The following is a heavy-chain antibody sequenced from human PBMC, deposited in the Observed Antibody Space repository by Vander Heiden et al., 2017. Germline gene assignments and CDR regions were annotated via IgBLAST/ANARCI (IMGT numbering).Heavy chain of an antibody. D-gene: IGHD1-20*01. CDR3: AKDFGDNGFYYGLDV. J-gene: IGHJ6*02. CDR1: GLTFSSTA. V-gene: IGHV3-23*01. Sequence: VQLLESGGGVVQPGWSLRLSCAASGLTFSSTAMNWVRQAPGKGLEWVSVISGSGSNTYYADSVKCRFTISRDNSKNTLYLQMSSLRAEDTAVYYCAKDFGDNGFYYGLDVWGQGTTVTVSS. CDR2: ISGSGSNT.